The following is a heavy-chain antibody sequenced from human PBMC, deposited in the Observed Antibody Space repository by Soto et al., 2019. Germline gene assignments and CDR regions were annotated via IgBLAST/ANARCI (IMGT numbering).Heavy chain of an antibody. D-gene: IGHD2-15*01. Sequence: QVQLQESGPGLLEPLETLSLTCSVSGVSLNSGHYYWVWVRQSPGKGLAWIASVCYADSTYYNPSLKSRVTISIAKPRNQFSLTLKSVTAADTAVYYCGKVLIGATRHADVDSWGQGARVTVSS. J-gene: IGHJ4*02. CDR3: GKVLIGATRHADVDS. CDR2: VCYADST. CDR1: GVSLNSGHYY. V-gene: IGHV4-39*01.